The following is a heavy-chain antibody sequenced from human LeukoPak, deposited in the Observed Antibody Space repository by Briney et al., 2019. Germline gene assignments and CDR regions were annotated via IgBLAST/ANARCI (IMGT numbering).Heavy chain of an antibody. J-gene: IGHJ4*02. Sequence: SETLSLTCTVSGGSISSSSYYWGWIRQPPGKGLEWIGSIYYSGSTYYNPSLKSRVTISVDTSKNQFSLKLSSVTAADTAVYYCARLGGVFYYDSSAPAYYFDYRGQGTLVTVSS. V-gene: IGHV4-39*01. CDR2: IYYSGST. CDR3: ARLGGVFYYDSSAPAYYFDY. CDR1: GGSISSSSYY. D-gene: IGHD3-22*01.